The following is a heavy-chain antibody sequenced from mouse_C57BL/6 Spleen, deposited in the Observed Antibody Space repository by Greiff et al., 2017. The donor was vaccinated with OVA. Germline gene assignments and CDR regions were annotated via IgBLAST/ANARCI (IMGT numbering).Heavy chain of an antibody. Sequence: QVQLQQPGAELVKPGASVRLSCKASGYTFTSYWMHWVKQRPGQGLEWIGMIHPNSGSTNYNEKFKSKATLTVDKSSSTAYMQLSSLTSEDSAVYYCARGGTTVVAPYYARDYWGQGTSVTVSS. D-gene: IGHD1-1*01. CDR2: IHPNSGST. CDR3: ARGGTTVVAPYYARDY. J-gene: IGHJ4*01. V-gene: IGHV1-64*01. CDR1: GYTFTSYW.